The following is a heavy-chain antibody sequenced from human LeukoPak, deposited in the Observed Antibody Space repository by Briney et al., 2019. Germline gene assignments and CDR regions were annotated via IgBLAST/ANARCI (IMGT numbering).Heavy chain of an antibody. J-gene: IGHJ4*02. Sequence: GGSLRLSCAASGFPFSRYWMHWVRQAPGKGLVWVSRINSDGIITTYADSAKGRFTISRDNAENTAYLQMNSLRAEDTAVYYCARGGSYYYDRGGYYWGIDYWGQGILVTVSS. CDR3: ARGGSYYYDRGGYYWGIDY. CDR1: GFPFSRYW. V-gene: IGHV3-74*01. D-gene: IGHD3-22*01. CDR2: INSDGIIT.